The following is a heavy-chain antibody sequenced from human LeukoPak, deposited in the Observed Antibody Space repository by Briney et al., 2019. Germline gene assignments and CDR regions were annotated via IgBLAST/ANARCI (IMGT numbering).Heavy chain of an antibody. CDR2: IYPGDSDT. V-gene: IGHV5-51*01. Sequence: EASLKISCKGSGYSFTSYWIGWVRQMPGKGLEWMGIIYPGDSDTRYSPSFQGQVTISADKSTSTAYLQWSSLKASDTAMYYCARRSSGWYQDYWGQGTLVTVSS. D-gene: IGHD6-19*01. CDR1: GYSFTSYW. J-gene: IGHJ4*02. CDR3: ARRSSGWYQDY.